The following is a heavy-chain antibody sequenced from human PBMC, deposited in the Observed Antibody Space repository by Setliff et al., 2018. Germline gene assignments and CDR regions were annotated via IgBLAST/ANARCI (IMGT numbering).Heavy chain of an antibody. CDR3: SRLVRFCTRTSCQRLSGDDY. CDR2: IIPYTGKT. D-gene: IGHD2-2*01. Sequence: ASVKVSCKASGYSFNDYGVNWVRQAPGQGLEWVGWIIPYTGKTYYAPKFQGRVIMTTDTSTTTAYMELRSLRSDDTAIYYCSRLVRFCTRTSCQRLSGDDYWGQGTLVT. V-gene: IGHV1-18*01. J-gene: IGHJ4*02. CDR1: GYSFNDYG.